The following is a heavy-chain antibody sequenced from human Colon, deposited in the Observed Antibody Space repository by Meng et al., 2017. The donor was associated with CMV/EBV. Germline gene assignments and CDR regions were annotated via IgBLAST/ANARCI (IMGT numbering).Heavy chain of an antibody. CDR1: GYTFSSYD. J-gene: IGHJ4*02. CDR3: ARGRFFDH. CDR2: IAAITSSSDYI. Sequence: GESLKISCVAPGYTFSSYDMTWVRQAPGKGLEWVSTIAAITSSSDYISYGDSVKGRFTLSRDNAKSSQFLQLDSLRAEDTAVYYCARGRFFDHWGQGTLVTVSS. D-gene: IGHD5-24*01. V-gene: IGHV3-21*01.